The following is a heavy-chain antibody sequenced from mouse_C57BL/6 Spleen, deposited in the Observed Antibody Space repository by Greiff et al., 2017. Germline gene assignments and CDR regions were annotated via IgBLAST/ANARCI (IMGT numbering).Heavy chain of an antibody. Sequence: EVQVVESGEGLVKPGGSLKLSCAASGFTFSSYAMSWVRQTPEKRLEWVAYISSGGDYIYYADTVKGRFTISRDNARNTLYLQMSSLKSEDTAMYYCTREGFYYYGSSPWFAYWGQGTLVTVSA. V-gene: IGHV5-9-1*02. D-gene: IGHD1-1*01. CDR1: GFTFSSYA. J-gene: IGHJ3*01. CDR2: ISSGGDYI. CDR3: TREGFYYYGSSPWFAY.